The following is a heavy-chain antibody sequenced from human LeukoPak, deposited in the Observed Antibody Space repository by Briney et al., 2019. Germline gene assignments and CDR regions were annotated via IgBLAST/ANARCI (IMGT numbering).Heavy chain of an antibody. CDR1: GCDFSRNT. CDR3: ARQPIVLAAFDY. Sequence: AGGSLRLSCAASGCDFSRNTMNWVRQAPGKGLEWVSSISSSSSFIYYADSVKGRFTISRDNAETSLYLQMDTLRAEDTAVSYCARQPIVLAAFDYWGQGTLVTVSS. J-gene: IGHJ4*02. CDR2: ISSSSSFI. V-gene: IGHV3-21*01. D-gene: IGHD3-9*01.